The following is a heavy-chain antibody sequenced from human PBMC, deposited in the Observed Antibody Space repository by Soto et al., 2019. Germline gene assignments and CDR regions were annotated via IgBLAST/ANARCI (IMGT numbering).Heavy chain of an antibody. CDR1: GGTFSSYA. D-gene: IGHD6-19*01. CDR3: ARDPGYSSGWFNY. CDR2: IIPIFGTA. Sequence: GASVKVSCKASGGTFSSYAISWVRQAPGQGLEWMGGIIPIFGTANYAQKFQGRVTITADKSTSTAYMELSSLRSEDTAVYYCARDPGYSSGWFNYWGQGTLVTVSS. V-gene: IGHV1-69*06. J-gene: IGHJ4*02.